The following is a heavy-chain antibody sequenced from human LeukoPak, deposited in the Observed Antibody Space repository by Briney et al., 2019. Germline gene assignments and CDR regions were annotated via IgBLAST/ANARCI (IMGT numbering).Heavy chain of an antibody. J-gene: IGHJ4*02. CDR2: IYYSGNT. CDR1: GGSISGSSYF. CDR3: ARLKEGIDY. D-gene: IGHD3-10*01. V-gene: IGHV4-39*01. Sequence: AETLSLTCAVSGGSISGSSYFWGWIRQPPGKGLEWIGSIYYSGNTYYNPSLKSRVTISVDTSKNQFSLKLSSVTAADTAVYYCARLKEGIDYWGQGTLVTVSS.